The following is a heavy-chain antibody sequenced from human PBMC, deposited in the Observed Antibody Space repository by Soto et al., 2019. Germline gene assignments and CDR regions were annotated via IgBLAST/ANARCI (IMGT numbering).Heavy chain of an antibody. CDR3: ASEGKTTLTTQYYFAY. Sequence: QVQLVQSGAEVKKPGSSVKVSCKASGGTFSSYTISWVRQAPGQGLEWMGRIIPILGIANYAQKFQGRVTIPADKATSTAYMELRSLRPEDTAVYYCASEGKTTLTTQYYFAYWGQGTLVTVSS. CDR2: IIPILGIA. J-gene: IGHJ4*02. V-gene: IGHV1-69*02. CDR1: GGTFSSYT. D-gene: IGHD4-17*01.